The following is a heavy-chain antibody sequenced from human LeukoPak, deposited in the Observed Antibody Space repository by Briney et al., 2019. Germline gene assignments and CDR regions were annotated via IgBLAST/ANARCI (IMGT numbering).Heavy chain of an antibody. J-gene: IGHJ4*02. CDR1: GFTFDDYA. Sequence: GGSLGLSCAASGFTFDDYAMHWVRQAPGKGLEWVSGISWNSGSIGYADSVKGRFTISRDNAKNSLYLQMNSLRAEDTALYYCAKASTVTTWDLSNFDYWGQGTLVTVSS. CDR2: ISWNSGSI. D-gene: IGHD4-17*01. CDR3: AKASTVTTWDLSNFDY. V-gene: IGHV3-9*01.